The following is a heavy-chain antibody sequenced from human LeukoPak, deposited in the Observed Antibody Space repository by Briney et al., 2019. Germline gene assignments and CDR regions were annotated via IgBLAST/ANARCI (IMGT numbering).Heavy chain of an antibody. V-gene: IGHV3-7*01. CDR1: GFTFSRSW. D-gene: IGHD2-21*01. Sequence: PGGSLRLSCAASGFTFSRSWMDWFRQAPGKGLEWVANIKEDGSETHYVDSAKGRFTISRDNAKNTLFLQVDSLRVEDTAIYYCSYSLNYWGQGTLVTVSS. J-gene: IGHJ4*02. CDR3: SYSLNY. CDR2: IKEDGSET.